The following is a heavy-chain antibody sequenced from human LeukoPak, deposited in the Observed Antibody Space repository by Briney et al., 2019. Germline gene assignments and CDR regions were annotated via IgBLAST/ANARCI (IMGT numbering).Heavy chain of an antibody. J-gene: IGHJ4*02. CDR2: TYYRSKWYN. CDR3: TRGAPVGSSREFDY. Sequence: SQTLSLTCAISGDSVSSNSAAWNWIRQSPLRGLEWLGRTYYRSKWYNDYAVSVKSRITINPDTSKNQFSLQLNSVTPEDTAVYYYTRGAPVGSSREFDYWGQGTLVTVSS. V-gene: IGHV6-1*01. D-gene: IGHD5-24*01. CDR1: GDSVSSNSAA.